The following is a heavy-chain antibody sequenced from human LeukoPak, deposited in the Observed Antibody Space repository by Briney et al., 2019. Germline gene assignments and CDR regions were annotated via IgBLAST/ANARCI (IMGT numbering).Heavy chain of an antibody. CDR2: VSRANDP. V-gene: IGHV1-3*01. J-gene: IGHJ4*02. Sequence: ASVKVSCKTSGYIFTPHHIHWMRQAPGQGLELLGWVSRANDPEYSQKFQGRVVITRDASATTSYLELNSLRSEDTAIYYCAMSVEMPPIPSFDYWGQGTQVTVSS. CDR3: AMSVEMPPIPSFDY. D-gene: IGHD5-24*01. CDR1: GYIFTPHH.